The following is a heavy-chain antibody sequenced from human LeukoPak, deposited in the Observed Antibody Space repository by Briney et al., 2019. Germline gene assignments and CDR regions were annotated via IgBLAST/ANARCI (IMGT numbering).Heavy chain of an antibody. Sequence: SETLSLTCTVSGGSISSYYWSWIRERPGKGLGWIGYIYYSGSTNYNPYLTSRVAISVHTSMNQISLNLRSVTAADTAVYYCARVTTGTVYYFDYWGQGTLVTVSS. V-gene: IGHV4-59*01. CDR1: GGSISSYY. CDR2: IYYSGST. CDR3: ARVTTGTVYYFDY. J-gene: IGHJ4*02. D-gene: IGHD1-1*01.